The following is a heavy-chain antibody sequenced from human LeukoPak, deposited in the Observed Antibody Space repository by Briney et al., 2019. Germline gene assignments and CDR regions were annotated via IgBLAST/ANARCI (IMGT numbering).Heavy chain of an antibody. D-gene: IGHD6-19*01. Sequence: PSETLSLTCTVSGGSISSGTYYWNWIRQHPGKGLEWIGYIYYSGSTNYNPSLKSRVTISLDTSKNQFSLKLSSVTAADTAVYYCATADISVAGKDWGQGTLVTVSS. CDR2: IYYSGST. CDR1: GGSISSGTYY. J-gene: IGHJ1*01. V-gene: IGHV4-31*03. CDR3: ATADISVAGKD.